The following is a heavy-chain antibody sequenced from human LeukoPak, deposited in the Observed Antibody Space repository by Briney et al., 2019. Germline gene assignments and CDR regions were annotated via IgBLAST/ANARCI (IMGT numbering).Heavy chain of an antibody. CDR2: ISHSGGST. CDR3: AKIWGGYRVFDY. J-gene: IGHJ4*02. D-gene: IGHD3-3*01. V-gene: IGHV3-23*01. CDR1: GFTFSSYA. Sequence: GGSLRLSCVASGFTFSSYAMSWVRQAPGKGLEWVSGISHSGGSTYYADSVKGRFTISRDNSKNTLYLQLNSLRAEDTTVYYCAKIWGGYRVFDYWGQGTLVPVSS.